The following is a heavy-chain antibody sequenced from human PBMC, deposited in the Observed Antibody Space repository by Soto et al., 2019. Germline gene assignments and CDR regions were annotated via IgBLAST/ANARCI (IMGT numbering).Heavy chain of an antibody. CDR2: IYYRGTT. Sequence: SLTMSLTCSVWGVSNSNDYCTLIRKPPGQGPEWIGCIYYRGTTNYNASFNSRVTMSVDTSKNQFSLKLTSVTTAGTVVYYCARGGGSPYHDHEFDYWGQGILVTVSS. V-gene: IGHV4-59*01. CDR1: GVSNSNDY. D-gene: IGHD2-2*01. J-gene: IGHJ4*02. CDR3: ARGGGSPYHDHEFDY.